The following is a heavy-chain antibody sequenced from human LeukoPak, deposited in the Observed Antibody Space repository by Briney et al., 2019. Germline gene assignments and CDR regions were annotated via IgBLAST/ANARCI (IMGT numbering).Heavy chain of an antibody. D-gene: IGHD3-10*01. CDR1: GCSISSYY. V-gene: IGHV4-59*08. CDR3: AMSTVRAVLLWFGESSCDY. J-gene: IGHJ4*02. Sequence: EPAETLTLTCTVSGCSISSYYWSWIRQPPGKGLEWIGSICYSGSTNYNPPLKSRGTRSVDPAKNQCSLKLSSVTAADTAVYHCAMSTVRAVLLWFGESSCDYWGQGTLVTVP. CDR2: ICYSGST.